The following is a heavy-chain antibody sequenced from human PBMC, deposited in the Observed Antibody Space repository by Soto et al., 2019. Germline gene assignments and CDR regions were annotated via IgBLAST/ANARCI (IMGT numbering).Heavy chain of an antibody. Sequence: QVQLVESGGGVVQPGRSLRLSCAASGFTFSSYAMHWVRQAPGKGLEWVAVISYDGSNKYYADSVKGRFTISRDNSKNXLYLQMNSLRAEDTAVYYCARSENESHYYYYGMDVWGQGTTVTVSS. D-gene: IGHD1-1*01. CDR2: ISYDGSNK. CDR1: GFTFSSYA. J-gene: IGHJ6*02. V-gene: IGHV3-30-3*01. CDR3: ARSENESHYYYYGMDV.